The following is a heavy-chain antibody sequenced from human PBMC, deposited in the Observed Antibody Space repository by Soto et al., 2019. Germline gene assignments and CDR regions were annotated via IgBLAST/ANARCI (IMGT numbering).Heavy chain of an antibody. J-gene: IGHJ5*01. Sequence: HPGGSLRLSCAASGFTFNNYWMHWVRQAPGKGLVWVSRINSDGSSADYADSVKGRFTISRDNAKNTLYLQLNSLRAEDTAVYYYTRVNQGSPPDPWGQGTLVTVSS. CDR2: INSDGSSA. V-gene: IGHV3-74*01. D-gene: IGHD2-15*01. CDR1: GFTFNNYW. CDR3: TRVNQGSPPDP.